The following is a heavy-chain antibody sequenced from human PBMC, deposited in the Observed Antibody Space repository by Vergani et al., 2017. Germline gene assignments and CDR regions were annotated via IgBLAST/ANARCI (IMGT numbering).Heavy chain of an antibody. Sequence: EVQLLESGGGLVQPGGSLRLSCGASGFTFIMHAMSWVRQAPGKGLEWVSTLSASDRRTHYADSVKGRFTISRDNSKNTLFLHMNSLRPEDTAVYYCAKVGRSEVAGTFGAFDIWGQGTMVTVSS. CDR1: GFTFIMHA. V-gene: IGHV3-23*01. J-gene: IGHJ3*02. CDR2: LSASDRRT. CDR3: AKVGRSEVAGTFGAFDI. D-gene: IGHD6-19*01.